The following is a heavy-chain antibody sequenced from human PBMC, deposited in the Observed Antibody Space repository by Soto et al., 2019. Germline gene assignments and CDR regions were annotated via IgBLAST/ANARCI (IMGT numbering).Heavy chain of an antibody. CDR1: GVSINSGGYY. Sequence: QVQLQESGPGLVKPSQTLSLTCSVSGVSINSGGYYWSWIRHHPGKGLEWIGYIYYPGHTFYNPSLKSRVAMSLDTSKNQFSLKLSSVTAAATAVYYCARGSQLERDALDIWGQGTMVTVSS. V-gene: IGHV4-31*03. J-gene: IGHJ3*02. CDR3: ARGSQLERDALDI. D-gene: IGHD1-1*01. CDR2: IYYPGHT.